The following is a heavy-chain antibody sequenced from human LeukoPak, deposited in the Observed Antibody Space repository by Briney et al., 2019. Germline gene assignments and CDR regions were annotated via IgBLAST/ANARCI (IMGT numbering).Heavy chain of an antibody. CDR2: IYYSGTT. V-gene: IGHV4-31*03. D-gene: IGHD6-13*01. CDR1: GGSISSRGYY. Sequence: SQTLSLTCTVSGGSISSRGYYWSWIRQHPGKGLEWIGFIYYSGTTYYNPSLKSRATISVDTSKNHFSLKLSSVTDADTGMYYCARGTGGAAAAYFDPWGRGTLVTVSS. CDR3: ARGTGGAAAAYFDP. J-gene: IGHJ5*02.